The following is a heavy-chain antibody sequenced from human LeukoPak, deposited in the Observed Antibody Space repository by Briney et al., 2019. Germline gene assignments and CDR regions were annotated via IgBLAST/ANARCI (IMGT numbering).Heavy chain of an antibody. CDR2: ISGSGGST. CDR3: AKDLPRVLRFLEWLTFDY. Sequence: PGGSLRLSCAASGFTFSSYAMSWVRQAPGKGLEWVSAISGSGGSTYYADSVKGRFTISRDNSKNTLYLQMNSLRAEDTAVYYCAKDLPRVLRFLEWLTFDYWGQGTLVTVSS. J-gene: IGHJ4*02. D-gene: IGHD3-3*01. CDR1: GFTFSSYA. V-gene: IGHV3-23*01.